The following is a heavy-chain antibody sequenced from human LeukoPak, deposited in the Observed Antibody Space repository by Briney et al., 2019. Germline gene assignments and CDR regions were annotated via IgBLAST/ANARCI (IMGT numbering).Heavy chain of an antibody. J-gene: IGHJ3*02. Sequence: GGSLRLSCAASGFTFSSYGMHWVRQAPGKGLEWVAFIRYDGSNKYYADSVRGRFTISRDNSKNTLSLQMNSLRAEDTSVYYCAMNNLEMAATKYPGAFDIWGQGTMVTVSS. V-gene: IGHV3-30*02. D-gene: IGHD5-24*01. CDR2: IRYDGSNK. CDR1: GFTFSSYG. CDR3: AMNNLEMAATKYPGAFDI.